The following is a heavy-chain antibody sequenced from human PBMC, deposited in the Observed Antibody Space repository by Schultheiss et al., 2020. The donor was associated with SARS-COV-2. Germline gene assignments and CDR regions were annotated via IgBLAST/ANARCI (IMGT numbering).Heavy chain of an antibody. CDR1: GGSFSGYY. D-gene: IGHD2-15*01. Sequence: ESLKISCAVYGGSFSGYYWSWIRQPPGKGLEWIGEINHSGSTNYNPSLKSRVTISVDTSKNQFSLKLSSVTAADTAVYYCARAYCSGGSCYGDYWGQGTLVTVSS. V-gene: IGHV4-34*01. CDR2: INHSGST. CDR3: ARAYCSGGSCYGDY. J-gene: IGHJ4*02.